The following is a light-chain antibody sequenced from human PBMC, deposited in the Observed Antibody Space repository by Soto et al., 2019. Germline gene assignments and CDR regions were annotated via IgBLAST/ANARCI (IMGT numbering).Light chain of an antibody. Sequence: EIVMTQSPATLSVSPGERATLSCRAGQSVSSNLAWYQQKPGQAPRLLIYGASTRATGIPARFSGSGSGTEFTLNISSLQSEDFAVYYCQQHNNWPQTFGQGTKVEIK. CDR2: GAS. CDR3: QQHNNWPQT. CDR1: QSVSSN. V-gene: IGKV3-15*01. J-gene: IGKJ1*01.